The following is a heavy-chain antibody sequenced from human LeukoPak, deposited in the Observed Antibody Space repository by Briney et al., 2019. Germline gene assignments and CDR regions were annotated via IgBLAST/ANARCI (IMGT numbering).Heavy chain of an antibody. Sequence: SETLSLTCAVYGGSFSGYYWSWIRQPPGKGLEWIGEINHSGSNNYNPSLKSRVTISVDTSKNQFSLKLSSVTAADTAVYYCARRRGYGSGSYYNFYYFDYWGQGTLVTVSS. CDR3: ARRRGYGSGSYYNFYYFDY. V-gene: IGHV4-34*01. D-gene: IGHD3-10*01. J-gene: IGHJ4*02. CDR1: GGSFSGYY. CDR2: INHSGSN.